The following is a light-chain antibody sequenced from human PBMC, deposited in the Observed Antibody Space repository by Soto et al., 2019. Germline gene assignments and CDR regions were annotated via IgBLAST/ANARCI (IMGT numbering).Light chain of an antibody. CDR2: DVD. V-gene: IGLV2-14*01. CDR1: SSDVGRFRY. J-gene: IGLJ1*01. Sequence: QSALTQPASVSGSPGQSITISCIGTSSDVGRFRYVSWYQQHPGKAPKLIIYDVDNRPSGVSYRFSGSKSGNTASLTISGLQAEDEADYYCSSYTSTSTHIFGTGTKVTVL. CDR3: SSYTSTSTHI.